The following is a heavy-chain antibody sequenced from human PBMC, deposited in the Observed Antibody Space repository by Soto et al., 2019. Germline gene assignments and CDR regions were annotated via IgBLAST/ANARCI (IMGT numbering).Heavy chain of an antibody. V-gene: IGHV1-69*01. J-gene: IGHJ4*02. D-gene: IGHD5-12*01. CDR1: VGTFSSYG. Sequence: QVPLVQSGAEVKKPGSSVQVSCKASVGTFSSYGISWVRQTPGQGLEWMGGIIPIFGTANYAQKFQGRVTITADESTSTAYMELSSLRSEDTAVYYCARLAMREYRNFDYWGQGTLVTVSS. CDR2: IIPIFGTA. CDR3: ARLAMREYRNFDY.